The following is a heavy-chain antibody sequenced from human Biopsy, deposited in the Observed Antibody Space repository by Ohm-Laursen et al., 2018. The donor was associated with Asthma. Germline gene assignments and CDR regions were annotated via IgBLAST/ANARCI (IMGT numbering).Heavy chain of an antibody. CDR2: IIPIYRTT. Sequence: SVKVSCNASGDTFSSCGVNWVRQAPGQGLEWVGEIIPIYRTTNYAQKFQGRVTITADESTSTAYMELSSLRADDTAVYYCARGGYYGDRRYHDGMDVWGQGTTVTVSS. J-gene: IGHJ6*02. D-gene: IGHD4-17*01. CDR3: ARGGYYGDRRYHDGMDV. V-gene: IGHV1-69*13. CDR1: GDTFSSCG.